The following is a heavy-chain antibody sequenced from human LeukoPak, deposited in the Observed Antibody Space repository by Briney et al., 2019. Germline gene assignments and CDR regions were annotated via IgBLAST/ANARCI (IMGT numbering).Heavy chain of an antibody. CDR2: IYNSGST. Sequence: SETLSLTCTVSGGSISSYYWSWIRQPAGKGLEWIGHIYNSGSTNYNPSLKGRVTMSVATSKNQFSLHLSSVTAADTAVYYCANSPQMASGPPTPLDCWGQGTLVTVSS. J-gene: IGHJ4*02. CDR3: ANSPQMASGPPTPLDC. D-gene: IGHD3-10*01. CDR1: GGSISSYY. V-gene: IGHV4-4*07.